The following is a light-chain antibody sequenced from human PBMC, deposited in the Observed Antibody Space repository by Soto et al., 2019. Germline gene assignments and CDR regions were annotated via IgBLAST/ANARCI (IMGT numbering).Light chain of an antibody. CDR1: TSDIGGYNI. CDR2: DVT. J-gene: IGLJ2*01. CDR3: SSHTSSTDGV. V-gene: IGLV2-14*03. Sequence: QSALTQPASVSGSPGQSITISCTGTTSDIGGYNIVSWYQQHPGKAPKLIMYDVTIRPSGLANRFSGSKSGTTASLTTSGRQPEDEADYYFSSHTSSTDGVFGGGTKLTVL.